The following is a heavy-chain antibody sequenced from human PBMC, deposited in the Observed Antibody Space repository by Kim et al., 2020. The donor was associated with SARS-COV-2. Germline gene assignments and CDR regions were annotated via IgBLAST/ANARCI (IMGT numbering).Heavy chain of an antibody. J-gene: IGHJ4*02. CDR1: GFTFSSYE. V-gene: IGHV3-48*03. Sequence: GGSLRLSCAASGFTFSSYEMNWVRQAPGKGLEWVSYISSSGSTIYYADSVKGRFTISRDNAKTSLYLQMNSLRAEDTAVYYCARGRGKYSSSWYVPYYFDYWGQGTLVTVSS. D-gene: IGHD6-13*01. CDR2: ISSSGSTI. CDR3: ARGRGKYSSSWYVPYYFDY.